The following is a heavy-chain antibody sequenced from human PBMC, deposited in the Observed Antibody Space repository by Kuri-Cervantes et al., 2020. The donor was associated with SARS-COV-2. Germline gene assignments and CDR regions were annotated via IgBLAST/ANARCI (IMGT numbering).Heavy chain of an antibody. CDR3: ARHISRSQLPRGWFDP. Sequence: SETLSLTCAASGFTVSSNYMSWVRQAPGKGLDWIGETRHGGNTNYNPSLKSRVTISVDTSKNQFSLKLSSVTAADTAVYYCARHISRSQLPRGWFDPWGQGTLVTVSS. V-gene: IGHV4-34*01. D-gene: IGHD2-2*01. CDR1: GFTVSSNY. CDR2: TRHGGNT. J-gene: IGHJ5*02.